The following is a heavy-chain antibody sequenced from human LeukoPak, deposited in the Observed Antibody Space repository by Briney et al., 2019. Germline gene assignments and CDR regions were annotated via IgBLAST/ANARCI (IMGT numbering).Heavy chain of an antibody. Sequence: PGGSLRLSCAASGFTFDDYAMRWVRQAPGKGLEWVSLISWDGGSTYYADSVKGRFTISRDNSKNSLYLQMNSLRAEDTALYYCAKDIGYCSSTSCYYYYMDVWGKGTTVAVSS. CDR3: AKDIGYCSSTSCYYYYMDV. D-gene: IGHD2-2*01. CDR1: GFTFDDYA. J-gene: IGHJ6*03. V-gene: IGHV3-43D*03. CDR2: ISWDGGST.